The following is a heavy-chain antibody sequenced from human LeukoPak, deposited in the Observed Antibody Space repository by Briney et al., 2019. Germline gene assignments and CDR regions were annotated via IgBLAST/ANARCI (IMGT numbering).Heavy chain of an antibody. J-gene: IGHJ5*02. D-gene: IGHD2-21*01. V-gene: IGHV1-2*02. CDR1: GYMFSGHY. Sequence: ASVKVSCKASGYMFSGHYIQWVRQAPGQGLEWMGWINPASGGTNNAQKFHGRVTMTTDTSISTLYMELNSLRSDDTAVYYCARVLFPSGPTHCFDPWGQGTLVTVSS. CDR3: ARVLFPSGPTHCFDP. CDR2: INPASGGT.